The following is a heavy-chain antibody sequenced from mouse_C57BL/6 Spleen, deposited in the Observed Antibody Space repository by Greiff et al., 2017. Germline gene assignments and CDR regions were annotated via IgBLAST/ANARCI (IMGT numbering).Heavy chain of an antibody. CDR3: AGGDPSDCLDY. CDR1: GFTFSSYG. D-gene: IGHD3-3*01. J-gene: IGHJ2*01. Sequence: EVQGVESGGDLVKPGGSLKLSCAASGFTFSSYGMSWVRQTPDKRLEWVATISSGGSYTYYPDSVKGRFTFSRDNAKNTLYLQMSILKSEDTAMYYCAGGDPSDCLDYWGQGTTLTVSS. V-gene: IGHV5-6*01. CDR2: ISSGGSYT.